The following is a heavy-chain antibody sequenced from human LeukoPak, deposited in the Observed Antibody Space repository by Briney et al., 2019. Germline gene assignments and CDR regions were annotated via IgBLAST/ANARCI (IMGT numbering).Heavy chain of an antibody. CDR1: GGSFSGYY. CDR2: INHSGST. V-gene: IGHV4-34*01. J-gene: IGHJ4*02. D-gene: IGHD5-24*01. Sequence: PSETLSLTCAVYGGSFSGYYWSWIRQPPGKGLEWMGEINHSGSTNYNPSLKSRVTISVDTSKNQFSLKLSSVTAADTAVYYCAREVGYNYFXGQGTLVTVSS. CDR3: AREVGYNYF.